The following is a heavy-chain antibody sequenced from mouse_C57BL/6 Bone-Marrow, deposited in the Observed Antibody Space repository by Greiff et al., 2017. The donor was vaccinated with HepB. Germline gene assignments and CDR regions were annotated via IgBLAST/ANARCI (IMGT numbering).Heavy chain of an antibody. Sequence: VQLQQPGAELVRPGSSVKLSCKASGYTFTSYWMDWVKQRPGQGLEWIGNIYPSDSETHYNQKFKDKATLTVDKSSSTAYMQLSSLTSEDSAVYYCARGDGRGYAMDYWGQGTSVTVSS. J-gene: IGHJ4*01. CDR2: IYPSDSET. CDR1: GYTFTSYW. V-gene: IGHV1-61*01. CDR3: ARGDGRGYAMDY. D-gene: IGHD2-3*01.